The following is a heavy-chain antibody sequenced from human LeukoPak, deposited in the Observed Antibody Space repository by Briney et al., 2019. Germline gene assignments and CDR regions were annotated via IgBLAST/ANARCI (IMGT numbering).Heavy chain of an antibody. CDR2: INAGNGNT. CDR3: ARAQKGLRGAFDI. CDR1: GYTFISYA. J-gene: IGHJ3*02. D-gene: IGHD5-12*01. V-gene: IGHV1-3*01. Sequence: GASVKVSCKASGYTFISYAMHWVRQAPGQRLEWMGWINAGNGNTKYSQKFQGRVTITRDTSASTAYMELSSLRSEDTAVYYCARAQKGLRGAFDIWGQGTMVTVSS.